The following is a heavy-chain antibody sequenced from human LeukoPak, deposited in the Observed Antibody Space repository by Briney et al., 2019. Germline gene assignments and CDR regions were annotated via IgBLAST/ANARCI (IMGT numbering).Heavy chain of an antibody. D-gene: IGHD3-9*01. V-gene: IGHV3-23*01. Sequence: GGSLRLSCAASGLIFGSYAMSWVRQAPGKVLEWVSGISGSGTGTYYADSVKGRFTISRDDSKNTLYLQMNNLRAEDTAVYYCAKSAGLTTKFYYFDYWGQGTLVTVSS. CDR3: AKSAGLTTKFYYFDY. CDR1: GLIFGSYA. J-gene: IGHJ4*02. CDR2: ISGSGTGT.